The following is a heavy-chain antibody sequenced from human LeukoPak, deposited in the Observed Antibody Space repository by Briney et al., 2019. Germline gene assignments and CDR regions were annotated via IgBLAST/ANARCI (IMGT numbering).Heavy chain of an antibody. CDR1: GGSISSYY. V-gene: IGHV4-4*07. J-gene: IGHJ4*02. CDR3: ARGLYGSGSYHSTPLDY. D-gene: IGHD3-10*01. Sequence: SETLSLTCTVSGGSISSYYWSWIRQPAGKGLEWIGRIYTSGSTNYNPSLKSRVTMSVDTSKNQFSLKLSSVTAADTAVYYCARGLYGSGSYHSTPLDYWGQGTLVTVSS. CDR2: IYTSGST.